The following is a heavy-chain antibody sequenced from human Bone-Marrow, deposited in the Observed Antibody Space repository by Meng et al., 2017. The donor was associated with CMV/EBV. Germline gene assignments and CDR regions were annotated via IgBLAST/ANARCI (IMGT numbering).Heavy chain of an antibody. CDR3: AKGPGAAVAGTRLDY. J-gene: IGHJ4*02. D-gene: IGHD6-19*01. Sequence: GGPLRLSCAASGFTFDDYAMHWVRQAPGKGLEWVSGISWNSGSIGYADSVKGRFTISRDNAKNSLYLQMNSLRAEDTALYYCAKGPGAAVAGTRLDYWGQGTLVTVSS. CDR1: GFTFDDYA. CDR2: ISWNSGSI. V-gene: IGHV3-9*01.